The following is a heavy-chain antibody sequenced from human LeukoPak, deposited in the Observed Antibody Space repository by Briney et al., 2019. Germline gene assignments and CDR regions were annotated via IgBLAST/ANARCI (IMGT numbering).Heavy chain of an antibody. CDR1: GYTFTSYD. D-gene: IGHD6-6*01. Sequence: ASVKVSCKASGYTFTSYDINWVRQATGQGLGWMGWMNPNSGNTGYAQKFQGRVTITRNTSISTAYMELSSLRSEDTAVYYCARGPPGQQLVRLDYYMDVWGKGTTVTVSS. CDR2: MNPNSGNT. V-gene: IGHV1-8*03. CDR3: ARGPPGQQLVRLDYYMDV. J-gene: IGHJ6*03.